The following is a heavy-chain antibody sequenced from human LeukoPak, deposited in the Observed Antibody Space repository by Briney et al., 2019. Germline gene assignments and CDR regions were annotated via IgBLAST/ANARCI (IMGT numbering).Heavy chain of an antibody. V-gene: IGHV1-69*06. Sequence: SVKVSCKASGGTFSSYAISWVRQAPGQGLEWMGGIIPIFGTANYAQKFQGRVTITADKSTSTAYMELSSLRSEDTAVYYCARDSLNRRGYGDSRWYYYYYMDVWGKGTTVTVSS. CDR2: IIPIFGTA. D-gene: IGHD4-17*01. CDR1: GGTFSSYA. CDR3: ARDSLNRRGYGDSRWYYYYYMDV. J-gene: IGHJ6*03.